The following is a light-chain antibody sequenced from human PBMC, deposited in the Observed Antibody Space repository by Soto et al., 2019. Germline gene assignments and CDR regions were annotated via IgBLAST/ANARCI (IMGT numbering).Light chain of an antibody. CDR3: QQCLTTPRT. Sequence: DIQMTQFPSSLSASVGDRVTITCRASQTISKCLNWYQQKAGTAPKLLLYGASDLESGIPSRFSGSGSGTYFTLTISSLQPEDFAIYDCQQCLTTPRTFGQGTRV. V-gene: IGKV1-39*01. CDR2: GAS. CDR1: QTISKC. J-gene: IGKJ1*01.